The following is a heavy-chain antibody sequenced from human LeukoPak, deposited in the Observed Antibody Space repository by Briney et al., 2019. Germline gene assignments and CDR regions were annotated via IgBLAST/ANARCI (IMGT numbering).Heavy chain of an antibody. CDR2: ISYSEST. Sequence: SETLSLTCSVSGGSISSYYWSWIRQPPVKGLEWIGYISYSESTDYNPSLKSRVTISGDTSKNQFSLKLTSVTAADTAVYYCARYKTDWSGFDPWGQGTLVTVSS. D-gene: IGHD3-9*01. J-gene: IGHJ5*02. V-gene: IGHV4-59*08. CDR3: ARYKTDWSGFDP. CDR1: GGSISSYY.